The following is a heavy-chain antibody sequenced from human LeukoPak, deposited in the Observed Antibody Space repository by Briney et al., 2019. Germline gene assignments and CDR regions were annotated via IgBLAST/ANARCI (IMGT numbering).Heavy chain of an antibody. CDR1: GGSISSYY. CDR2: IYYSGST. V-gene: IGHV4-59*01. CDR3: ARGYSYYYYYMDV. D-gene: IGHD2-15*01. J-gene: IGHJ6*03. Sequence: SETLSLTCTVSGGSISSYYWSWIRQPPGKGLEWIGYIYYSGSTNYNPSLKSRVTISVDTSKIQFSLRLSSVTAADTAVYYCARGYSYYYYYMDVWGKGTTVTVSS.